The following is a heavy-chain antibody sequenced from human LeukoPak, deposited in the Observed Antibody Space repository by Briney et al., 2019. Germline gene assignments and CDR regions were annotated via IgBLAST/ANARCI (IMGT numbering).Heavy chain of an antibody. CDR3: ARGQIDYDSSAYDY. V-gene: IGHV4-31*03. CDR2: IYYSGST. J-gene: IGHJ4*02. CDR1: GGPISSGGYY. Sequence: SETLSLTCTVSGGPISSGGYYWSWIRQHPGKGLEWIGYIYYSGSTYYNPSLKSRVTISVDTSKNQFSLKLSSVTAADTAVYYCARGQIDYDSSAYDYWGQGTLVTVSS. D-gene: IGHD3-22*01.